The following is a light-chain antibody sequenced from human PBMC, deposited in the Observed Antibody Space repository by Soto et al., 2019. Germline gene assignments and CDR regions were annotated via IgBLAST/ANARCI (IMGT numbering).Light chain of an antibody. V-gene: IGLV2-8*01. CDR2: EVI. CDR3: SSYAGSNNYV. CDR1: SSDVGGYNY. J-gene: IGLJ1*01. Sequence: QSALTQPPSASGSPGQSVTISCTGTSSDVGGYNYVSWYQQHPGKAPKLMLYEVIKRPSGVPDRFSGSRSGNTSSLTLSGLQAEDEADYYCSSYAGSNNYVFGTGTKLTVL.